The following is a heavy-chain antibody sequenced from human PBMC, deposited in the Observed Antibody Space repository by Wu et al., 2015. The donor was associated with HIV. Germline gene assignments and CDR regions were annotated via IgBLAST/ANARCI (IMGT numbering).Heavy chain of an antibody. D-gene: IGHD3-10*01. CDR3: ARGGSLSGGVYNWFDP. V-gene: IGHV1-69*05. CDR1: GGTFSSYA. CDR2: IIPIFGTA. J-gene: IGHJ5*02. Sequence: QVQLVQSGAEVKKPGSSVKVSCKAPGGTFSSYAISWVRQAPGQGLEWMGGIIPIFGTANYAQKFQGRVTITTDESTSTAYMELSSLRSEDTAVYYCARGGSLSGGVYNWFDPWGQGTLVTVSS.